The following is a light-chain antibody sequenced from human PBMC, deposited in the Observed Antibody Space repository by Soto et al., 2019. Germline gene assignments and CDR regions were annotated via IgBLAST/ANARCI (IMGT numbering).Light chain of an antibody. CDR3: EQTYSTPVT. Sequence: DIQMTQSPSSLSASVGDRVTVTCRTSQKINNYLNWYQQKPGKAPKLLIYGAFSVQSGVPLRFSGSGSGTEFTLTISSLQPEDFAMYYCEQTYSTPVTFGQGTRLEIK. CDR1: QKINNY. V-gene: IGKV1-39*01. J-gene: IGKJ5*01. CDR2: GAF.